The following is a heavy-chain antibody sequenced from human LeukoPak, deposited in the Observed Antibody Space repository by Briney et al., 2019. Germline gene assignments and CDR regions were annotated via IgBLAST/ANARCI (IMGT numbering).Heavy chain of an antibody. CDR2: IFNSGST. CDR1: PGSIRSYY. Sequence: SETLSLTCTVSPGSIRSYYWSWIRQPPGKGLELIGYIFNSGSTNYNPSLKSRVTISVDTSKNQFSLKLSSVTAADTAVYYCARSRYCSGGSCYSRNWFDPWGQGTLVTVSS. V-gene: IGHV4-4*09. J-gene: IGHJ5*02. CDR3: ARSRYCSGGSCYSRNWFDP. D-gene: IGHD2-15*01.